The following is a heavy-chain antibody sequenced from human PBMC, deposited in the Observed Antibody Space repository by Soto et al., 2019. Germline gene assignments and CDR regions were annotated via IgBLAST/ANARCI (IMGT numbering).Heavy chain of an antibody. J-gene: IGHJ5*02. CDR3: AKGDNLGPKTGYAFDP. CDR2: TYFRSKWYN. CDR1: GDSVSSNAAS. Sequence: SQTLSLTCAISGDSVSSNAASWNWIRQSPSRGLEWLGRTYFRSKWYNDYAVSVKSRIIINPDTSNNQFSLQLNSVTPEDTAVYFCAKGDNLGPKTGYAFDPWGQGIMVTVSS. D-gene: IGHD5-12*01. V-gene: IGHV6-1*01.